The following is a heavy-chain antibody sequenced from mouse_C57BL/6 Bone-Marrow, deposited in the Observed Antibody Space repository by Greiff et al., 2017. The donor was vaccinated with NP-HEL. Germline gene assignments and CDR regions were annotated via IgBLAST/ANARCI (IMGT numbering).Heavy chain of an antibody. V-gene: IGHV5-6*01. CDR2: ISSGGSYT. D-gene: IGHD3-2*02. Sequence: EVQRVESGGDLVKPGGSLKLSCAASGFTFSSYGMSWVRQTPDKRLEWVATISSGGSYTYYPASVKGRFTISRDNASNTLYLQMSSLKSEETAMYYCARGDSSGPHYFDDWGKGTTLTVSS. J-gene: IGHJ2*01. CDR3: ARGDSSGPHYFDD. CDR1: GFTFSSYG.